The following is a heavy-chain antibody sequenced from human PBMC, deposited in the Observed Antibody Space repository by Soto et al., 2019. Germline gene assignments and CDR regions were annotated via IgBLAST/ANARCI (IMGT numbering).Heavy chain of an antibody. CDR1: GFTFSSYW. V-gene: IGHV3-7*01. J-gene: IGHJ4*02. Sequence: EVQLVESGGGLVQPGGSLRLSCAASGFTFSSYWMSCVRQAPGKGLEWVANIKQDGSEKYYVDSVKGRFTISRDNAKNSLYLQMNSRRAEDTAVYYCARPTNIAAAGLFLFAYWGQGTLVPVSS. D-gene: IGHD6-13*01. CDR2: IKQDGSEK. CDR3: ARPTNIAAAGLFLFAY.